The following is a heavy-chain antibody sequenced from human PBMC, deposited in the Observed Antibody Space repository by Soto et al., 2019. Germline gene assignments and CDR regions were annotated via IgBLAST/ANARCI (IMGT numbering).Heavy chain of an antibody. D-gene: IGHD2-21*02. V-gene: IGHV4-61*03. J-gene: IGHJ3*02. CDR3: AKATWTAEIKDYALDX. CDR1: GGSVSSVGFS. CDR2: IFHAGSA. Sequence: SETLSLTFTVSGGSVSSVGFSWNWIRQPPGKEVEWIGYIFHAGSANYNPSLKIRVTVSFDTSMTHISLKVTCRTAADTAIYYCAKATWTAEIKDYALDXWGPGTEVTIS.